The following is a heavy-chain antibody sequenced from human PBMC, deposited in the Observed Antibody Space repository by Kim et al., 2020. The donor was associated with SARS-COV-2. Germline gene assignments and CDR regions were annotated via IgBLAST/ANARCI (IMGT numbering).Heavy chain of an antibody. CDR3: ARKSGMGDGWTDNWFDP. CDR2: INPNSGDT. Sequence: ASVKVSCKASGYSFSDYFMHWVRQAPGQGLQWLGRINPNSGDTRYAQKFRGRVIMTRDTSISTAYMELTSLTPDDTALYFCARKSGMGDGWTDNWFDPWGPGTLVIVSS. V-gene: IGHV1-2*06. D-gene: IGHD3-10*01. J-gene: IGHJ5*02. CDR1: GYSFSDYF.